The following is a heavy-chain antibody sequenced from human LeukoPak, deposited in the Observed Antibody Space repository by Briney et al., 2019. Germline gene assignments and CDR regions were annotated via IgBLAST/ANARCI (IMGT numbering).Heavy chain of an antibody. CDR2: ISSSSSYI. CDR1: GYSISSGYY. D-gene: IGHD2-15*01. CDR3: ARGRYCSGGSCYPVHWFDP. Sequence: ETLSLTCTVSGYSISSGYYWGWIRQPPGKGLEWVSSISSSSSYIYYADSVKGRFTISRDNAKNSLYLRMNSLRAEDTAVYYCARGRYCSGGSCYPVHWFDPWGQGTLVTVST. J-gene: IGHJ5*02. V-gene: IGHV3-21*01.